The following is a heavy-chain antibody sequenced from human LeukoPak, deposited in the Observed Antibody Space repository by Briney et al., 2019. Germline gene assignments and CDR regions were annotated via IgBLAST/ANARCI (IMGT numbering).Heavy chain of an antibody. D-gene: IGHD3-9*01. CDR2: INPNSGGT. Sequence: GASVKVFCKASGNTFTGYYMPWVRQAPGQGLEWMGWINPNSGGTNYAQKFQDRVTMTRDTSISTAYMELSRLRSDDTAVYYCARSPHILTGENFDYWGQGTLVTVSS. V-gene: IGHV1-2*02. J-gene: IGHJ4*02. CDR1: GNTFTGYY. CDR3: ARSPHILTGENFDY.